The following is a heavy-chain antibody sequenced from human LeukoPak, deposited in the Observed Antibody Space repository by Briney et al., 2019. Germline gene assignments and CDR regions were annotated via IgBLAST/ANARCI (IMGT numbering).Heavy chain of an antibody. CDR2: ISAYNGNT. D-gene: IGHD2-2*01. CDR1: GYTFTSYG. J-gene: IGHJ6*02. V-gene: IGHV1-18*01. CDR3: ARFGCSSTSCLSPYYYGMDV. Sequence: VASVKVSCKASGYTFTSYGISWVRQAPGQGLEWMGWISAYNGNTNYAQKLQGRVTMTTDTSTSTAYMELRSLRSDDTAVYYCARFGCSSTSCLSPYYYGMDVWGQGTTVTVSS.